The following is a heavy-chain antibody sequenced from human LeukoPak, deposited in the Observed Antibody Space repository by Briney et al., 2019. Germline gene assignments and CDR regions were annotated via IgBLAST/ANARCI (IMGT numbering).Heavy chain of an antibody. V-gene: IGHV4-38-2*02. CDR2: IYSGST. D-gene: IGHD6-6*01. CDR1: GYSISSGYY. CDR3: ARELVAARPGHNWFDP. Sequence: SETLSLTCAVSGYSISSGYYWGWIRQPPGKGLEWIGSIYSGSTYNNPSLKSRVTISVDTSKNQFSLKLSSVTAADTAVYYCARELVAARPGHNWFDPWGQGTLVTVSS. J-gene: IGHJ5*02.